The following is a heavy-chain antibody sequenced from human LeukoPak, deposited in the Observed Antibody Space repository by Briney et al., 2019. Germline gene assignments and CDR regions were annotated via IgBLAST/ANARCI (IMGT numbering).Heavy chain of an antibody. D-gene: IGHD6-19*01. J-gene: IGHJ4*02. V-gene: IGHV1-2*06. CDR2: INPNSGDT. CDR1: GYTFTGYY. Sequence: ASVNVSCKASGYTFTGYYMHWVRQAPGQGLEWMGRINPNSGDTHYAQKFQGRVTMTTDKPTSTAYMELKSLRSDDTAVYYCARDPTNSGGWHPFFDYWGQGTLVAVSS. CDR3: ARDPTNSGGWHPFFDY.